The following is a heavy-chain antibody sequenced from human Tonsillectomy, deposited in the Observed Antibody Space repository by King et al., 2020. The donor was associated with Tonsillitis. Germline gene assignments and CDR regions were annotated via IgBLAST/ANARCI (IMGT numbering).Heavy chain of an antibody. J-gene: IGHJ4*02. CDR2: IYSGGST. D-gene: IGHD3-22*01. CDR1: GFTVSSNY. Sequence: VQLVESGGGLVQPGGSLRLSCAASGFTVSSNYMSWVRQAPGKGLEWVSVIYSGGSTYYADSVKGRFTISRHNSKNTLYLQMNSLRAEVTAVYYCAMAPGYYDSIGYYYFDYWGQGTLVTVSS. CDR3: AMAPGYYDSIGYYYFDY. V-gene: IGHV3-53*04.